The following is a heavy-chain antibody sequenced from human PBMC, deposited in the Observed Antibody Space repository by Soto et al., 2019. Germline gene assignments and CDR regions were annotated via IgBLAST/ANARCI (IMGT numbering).Heavy chain of an antibody. CDR3: ARDLMITFGGVIENNWFDP. Sequence: EVQLLESGGGLVQPGGSLRLSCAASGFTFSSYSMNWVRQAPGKGLEWVSYISSSSSTIYYADSVKGRFTISRDNAKNSLYLKMNSLRDEDTAVYYCARDLMITFGGVIENNWFDPWGQGTLVTVSS. D-gene: IGHD3-16*01. CDR1: GFTFSSYS. J-gene: IGHJ5*02. V-gene: IGHV3-48*02. CDR2: ISSSSSTI.